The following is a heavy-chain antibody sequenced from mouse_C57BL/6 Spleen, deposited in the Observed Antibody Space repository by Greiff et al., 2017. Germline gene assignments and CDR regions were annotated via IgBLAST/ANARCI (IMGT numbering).Heavy chain of an antibody. J-gene: IGHJ2*01. CDR1: GYTFTDYY. Sequence: EVQLQQSGPELVKPGASVKISCKASGYTFTDYYMNWVKQSNGRSLEWIGDINPNNGGTSYNQKFKGKATLTVDKSSSSAYMELRSLTSADSAVYYCARKGVNCDYFDYWGQGTTLTVSS. CDR3: ARKGVNCDYFDY. CDR2: INPNNGGT. D-gene: IGHD4-1*01. V-gene: IGHV1-26*01.